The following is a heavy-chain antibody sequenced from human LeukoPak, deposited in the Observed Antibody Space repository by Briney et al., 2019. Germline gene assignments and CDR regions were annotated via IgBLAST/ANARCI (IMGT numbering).Heavy chain of an antibody. CDR3: ARVPSSSWPNCYDY. D-gene: IGHD6-13*01. V-gene: IGHV3-21*01. J-gene: IGHJ4*02. Sequence: GGSLRLSCAASGFTFSSYSMNWVRQAPGKGLEWVSSISSSSSYIYYADSVKGRFTIFRDNAKNSLYLQMNSLRAEDTAVYYCARVPSSSWPNCYDYWGQGTLVTVSS. CDR2: ISSSSSYI. CDR1: GFTFSSYS.